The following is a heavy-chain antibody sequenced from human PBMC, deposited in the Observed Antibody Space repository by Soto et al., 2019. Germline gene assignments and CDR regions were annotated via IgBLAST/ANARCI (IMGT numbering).Heavy chain of an antibody. V-gene: IGHV3-11*05. CDR2: IDGSTKYT. Sequence: QVQLVESGGGLVRSGGSLRLSCEASGFTFRDYYMTWFRQAPGKGLEWLSYIDGSTKYTNYADSVKGRFTISRDNAKNSLYLQMNSLRADDTAVYYCAREYYYTMDVWGQGTMVTVSS. J-gene: IGHJ6*02. CDR1: GFTFRDYY. CDR3: AREYYYTMDV.